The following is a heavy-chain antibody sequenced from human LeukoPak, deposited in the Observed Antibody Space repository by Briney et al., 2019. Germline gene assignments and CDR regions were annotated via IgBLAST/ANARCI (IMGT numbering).Heavy chain of an antibody. D-gene: IGHD4-23*01. Sequence: ASVRVSCKASGYTFTDYYMHWVRQAPGQGLEWMGWIHSNSGGTSYAQKFQGRVTMTRDTSISTAYMELSRLRSDDTAVYYCARERGGNSGYDYWGQGTLVTVSS. CDR1: GYTFTDYY. CDR2: IHSNSGGT. CDR3: ARERGGNSGYDY. V-gene: IGHV1-2*02. J-gene: IGHJ4*02.